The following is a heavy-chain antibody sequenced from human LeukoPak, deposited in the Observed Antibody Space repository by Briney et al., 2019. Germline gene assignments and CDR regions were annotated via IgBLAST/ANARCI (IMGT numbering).Heavy chain of an antibody. D-gene: IGHD3-3*01. CDR1: GFTFSNYG. J-gene: IGHJ4*02. CDR2: ISGSGGST. Sequence: GGSLRLSCAASGFTFSNYGMTWVRQAPGKGLEWVSAISGSGGSTYYADSVKGRFTISRDNSKNTLYLQMNSLRAEDTAVYYCARANRHDYDFSWGQGTLVTVSS. V-gene: IGHV3-23*01. CDR3: ARANRHDYDFS.